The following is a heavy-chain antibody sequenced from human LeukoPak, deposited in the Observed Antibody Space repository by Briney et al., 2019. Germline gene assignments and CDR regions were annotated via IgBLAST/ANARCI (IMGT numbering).Heavy chain of an antibody. CDR1: GYTFTTYG. J-gene: IGHJ4*02. Sequence: GASVTVSCKASGYTFTTYGISWVRQAPGQGREWMGWIGPYNGNTNSAQKVQGRVTMTTDTSTSTAYMELRSLRSDDTAVYYCARGHIGVPFDYWGQGTLVTVSS. CDR2: IGPYNGNT. V-gene: IGHV1-18*01. D-gene: IGHD3-10*01. CDR3: ARGHIGVPFDY.